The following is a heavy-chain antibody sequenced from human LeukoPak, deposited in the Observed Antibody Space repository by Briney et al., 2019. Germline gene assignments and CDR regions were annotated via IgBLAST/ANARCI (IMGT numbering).Heavy chain of an antibody. CDR1: GYTFTSYG. V-gene: IGHV1-18*01. CDR3: AREGLNCSSTSCYKWNWFDP. J-gene: IGHJ5*02. D-gene: IGHD2-2*02. Sequence: ASVKVSCKASGYTFTSYGISWVRQAPGQGLEWMGWISAYNGNTNYAQKLQGRVTMTTDTSTSTAYIELRSLRSDDTAVYYCAREGLNCSSTSCYKWNWFDPWGQGTLVTVSS. CDR2: ISAYNGNT.